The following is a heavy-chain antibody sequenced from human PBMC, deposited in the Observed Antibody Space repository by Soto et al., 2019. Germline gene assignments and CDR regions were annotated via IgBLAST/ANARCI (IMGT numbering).Heavy chain of an antibody. CDR1: GFTFSSYA. CDR2: ISGSGAGT. V-gene: IGHV3-23*01. D-gene: IGHD4-17*01. J-gene: IGHJ4*02. CDR3: TRGYGDYVRDY. Sequence: EVQLLESGGGLVQPGGSLRLSCAASGFTFSSYAMSWVRQAPGKGLEWVSGISGSGAGTYYADSVKGRFTISRDNSKNTLWLQMNSLKTEDTAVYYCTRGYGDYVRDYWGQGTLVTVSS.